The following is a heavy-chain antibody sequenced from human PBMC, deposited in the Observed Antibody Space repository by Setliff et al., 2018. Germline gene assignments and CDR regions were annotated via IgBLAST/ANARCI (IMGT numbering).Heavy chain of an antibody. J-gene: IGHJ5*02. CDR3: ARARPRDHAGNSDWFDP. D-gene: IGHD6-13*01. Sequence: SETLSLTCTVSGGSVRGYYWSWIRQPPGKGLEWIGYVHYSGNTFYNPSLKSRVMITIDTSKNQFSLKLGFVAAADTAVYYCARARPRDHAGNSDWFDPWGRGTLVTVSS. CDR1: GGSVRGYY. CDR2: VHYSGNT. V-gene: IGHV4-59*02.